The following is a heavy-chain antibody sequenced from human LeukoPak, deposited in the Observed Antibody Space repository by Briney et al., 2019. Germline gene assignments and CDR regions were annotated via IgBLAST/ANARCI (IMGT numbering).Heavy chain of an antibody. CDR3: ARWNGDFDDY. CDR1: GYTFIGYY. V-gene: IGHV1-2*02. Sequence: ASVKVSCEASGYTFIGYYMHWVRQAPGQGLEWMGWISPNRGDTNYAQKFQGRVTMTRDTSISTAYMELSSLTSDDTAVYYCARWNGDFDDYWGQGTLVTVSS. J-gene: IGHJ4*02. CDR2: ISPNRGDT. D-gene: IGHD4-17*01.